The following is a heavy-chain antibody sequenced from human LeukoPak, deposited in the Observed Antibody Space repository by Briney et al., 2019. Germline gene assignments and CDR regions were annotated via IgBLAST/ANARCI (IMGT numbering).Heavy chain of an antibody. D-gene: IGHD2-8*01. V-gene: IGHV3-30*18. CDR1: GFTFSSYG. CDR2: ISYDGFNK. CDR3: AKRTYCTNGVCPRALDY. J-gene: IGHJ4*02. Sequence: PGGSLRLSCAASGFTFSSYGMHWVRQAPGKGLECVAVISYDGFNKYYADSVKGRLTISRDNSKNTLYLQMNSLRFDDTAVYYCAKRTYCTNGVCPRALDYWGQGALVTVSS.